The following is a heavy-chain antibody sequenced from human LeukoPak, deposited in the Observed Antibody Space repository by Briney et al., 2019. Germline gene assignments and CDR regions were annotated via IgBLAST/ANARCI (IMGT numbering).Heavy chain of an antibody. CDR3: ARGVGVYSNYPTYYYYYYMDV. CDR2: INHSGST. Sequence: PSETLSLTCAVYGGSFSGYYWSWLRQPPGKGLEWIGEINHSGSTNYIPSLKSRVTISVDTSKNQFSLKLSSVTAADTAVYYCARGVGVYSNYPTYYYYYYMDVWGKGTTVTVSS. D-gene: IGHD4-11*01. V-gene: IGHV4-34*01. CDR1: GGSFSGYY. J-gene: IGHJ6*03.